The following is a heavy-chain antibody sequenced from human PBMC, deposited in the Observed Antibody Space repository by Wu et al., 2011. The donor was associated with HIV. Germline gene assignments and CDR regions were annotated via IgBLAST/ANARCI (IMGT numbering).Heavy chain of an antibody. Sequence: QVQLTQSGAEVRKPGSSVKVSCKTSGGTLISFATTWVRQVPGHGLEWVGRIVPILGTSTSAQKFQGRVTFSADKSTNTVYMELSSLTSGDTAVYYCARDPLVQGRTWKTLHYFDPWGQGTLIIVS. V-gene: IGHV1-69*04. J-gene: IGHJ5*02. CDR3: ARDPLVQGRTWKTLHYFDP. CDR2: IVPILGTS. CDR1: GGTLISFA. D-gene: IGHD4-11*01.